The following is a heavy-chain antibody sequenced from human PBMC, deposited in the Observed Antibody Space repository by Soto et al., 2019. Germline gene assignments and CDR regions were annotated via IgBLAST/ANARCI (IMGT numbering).Heavy chain of an antibody. J-gene: IGHJ5*02. D-gene: IGHD5-12*01. V-gene: IGHV2-5*08. Sequence: TLSLTCTVSGGSISSYYWSWIRQPPGKGLEWLALIYWDDDKRYSPSLKSRLTITKDTFKNQVVLTMTNMDPVDTATYYCAHRRSRGWLRPKSNNWFDPWGQGTLVTVSS. CDR1: GGSISSYYW. CDR3: AHRRSRGWLRPKSNNWFDP. CDR2: IYWDDDK.